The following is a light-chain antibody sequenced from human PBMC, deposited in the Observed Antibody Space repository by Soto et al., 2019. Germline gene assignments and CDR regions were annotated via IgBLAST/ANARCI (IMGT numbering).Light chain of an antibody. CDR2: GAS. CDR3: QQYAGSPST. CDR1: QTVTSNY. V-gene: IGKV3-20*01. J-gene: IGKJ1*01. Sequence: EIVLTQSPGTLSLSPGERATLSCRASQTVTSNYLAWYQRKPGQAPRLLIYGASSRATAIPDRFSGSGSGTDFTLTITRLEPEDFAVYFCQQYAGSPSTFGQGTKVEIK.